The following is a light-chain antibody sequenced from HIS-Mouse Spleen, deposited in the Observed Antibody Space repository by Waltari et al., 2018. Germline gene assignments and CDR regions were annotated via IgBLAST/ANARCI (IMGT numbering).Light chain of an antibody. V-gene: IGKV1-5*03. CDR1: QSISSW. Sequence: DIQMTQSPSTLSASVGDRVTITCRASQSISSWLAWYQQKPGKAPKLRIYKASSLESGVQSRFSGSGSGTEFTLTISSLQPDDFATYYCQQYNSYLTFGPGTKVDIK. J-gene: IGKJ3*01. CDR2: KAS. CDR3: QQYNSYLT.